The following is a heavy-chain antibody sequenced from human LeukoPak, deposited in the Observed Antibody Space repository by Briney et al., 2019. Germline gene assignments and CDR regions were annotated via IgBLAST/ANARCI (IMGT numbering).Heavy chain of an antibody. D-gene: IGHD2-2*01. Sequence: PSETLSLPCAVYGGSFSGYYWSWIRQPPGKGLEWIGEINHSGSTNYNPSLKSRVTISVDTSKNQFSLKLSSVTAADTAVYYCARGPYCSSTSCYPIYYYFDYWGQGTLVTVSS. J-gene: IGHJ4*02. CDR1: GGSFSGYY. V-gene: IGHV4-34*01. CDR3: ARGPYCSSTSCYPIYYYFDY. CDR2: INHSGST.